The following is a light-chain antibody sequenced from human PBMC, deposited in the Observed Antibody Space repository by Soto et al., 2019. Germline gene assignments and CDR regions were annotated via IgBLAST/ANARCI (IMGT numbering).Light chain of an antibody. Sequence: IVLTQCPATMSLSPGERATLSCGASESLXYSYVAWYQQKGGLAPRLLXDDASNRATGIPARLSGSGSATDFTLPISSLEPEYFAVYYCQQRRNGTITFGQGTRLEIK. CDR3: QQRRNGTIT. J-gene: IGKJ5*01. CDR2: DAS. V-gene: IGKV3-11*01. CDR1: ESLXYSY.